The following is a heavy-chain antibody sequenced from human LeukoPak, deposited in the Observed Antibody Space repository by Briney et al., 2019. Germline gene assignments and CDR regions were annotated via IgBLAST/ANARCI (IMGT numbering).Heavy chain of an antibody. CDR2: INHSGST. J-gene: IGHJ6*02. V-gene: IGHV4-34*01. Sequence: SETLSLTCAVYGGSFSGYYWSWIRQPPGKGLEWIGEINHSGSTNYHPSLKSRVTISVDTSKNQFSLKLSSVTAADTAVYYCARGLAGVYYDSSGYYGSERSTYYYGMDVWGQGTTVTVSS. CDR1: GGSFSGYY. CDR3: ARGLAGVYYDSSGYYGSERSTYYYGMDV. D-gene: IGHD3-22*01.